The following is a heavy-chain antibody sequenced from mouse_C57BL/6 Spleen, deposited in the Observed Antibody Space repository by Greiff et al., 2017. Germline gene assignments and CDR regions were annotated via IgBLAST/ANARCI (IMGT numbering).Heavy chain of an antibody. Sequence: VMLVESGAELVKPGASVKMSCKASGYTFTTYPIEWMKQNHGKSLEWIGNFHPYNDDTKYNEKFKGKATLTVEKSSSTVYLELSRLTSDDSAVYYCARRDDYGAWFAYWGQGTLVTVSA. J-gene: IGHJ3*01. CDR1: GYTFTTYP. CDR3: ARRDDYGAWFAY. D-gene: IGHD2-4*01. CDR2: FHPYNDDT. V-gene: IGHV1-47*01.